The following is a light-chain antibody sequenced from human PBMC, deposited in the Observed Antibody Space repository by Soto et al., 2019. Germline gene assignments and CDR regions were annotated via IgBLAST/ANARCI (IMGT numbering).Light chain of an antibody. V-gene: IGLV1-40*01. CDR3: HSYDSSLSGWV. Sequence: QSVLTQPPSVSGAPGQRVTISCTGSRSNIGAGYDVHWYQQLPGTAPKLLISGNSNRPSGVPDRFSGSKSGTSASLAITGLQAEDEADYYCHSYDSSLSGWVFGGGTKLTVL. J-gene: IGLJ3*02. CDR1: RSNIGAGYD. CDR2: GNS.